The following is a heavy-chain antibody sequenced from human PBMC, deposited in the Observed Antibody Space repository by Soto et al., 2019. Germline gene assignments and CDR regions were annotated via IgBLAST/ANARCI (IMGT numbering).Heavy chain of an antibody. D-gene: IGHD1-26*01. CDR1: GFTFSDFF. J-gene: IGHJ4*02. V-gene: IGHV3-11*01. CDR2: ISDSGSGT. Sequence: GGSLRLSCAASGFTFSDFFMSWIRQAPGKGLESVSYISDSGSGTYCADSVKGRFTISRDNAKNSLYLQMDSLRAEDTAVYYCARIVGEATKIFDYWGQGTLVTVSS. CDR3: ARIVGEATKIFDY.